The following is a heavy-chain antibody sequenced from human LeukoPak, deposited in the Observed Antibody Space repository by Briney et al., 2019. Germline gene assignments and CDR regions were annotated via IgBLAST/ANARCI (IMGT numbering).Heavy chain of an antibody. V-gene: IGHV3-66*01. J-gene: IGHJ4*02. CDR3: ARDGGSSWPLDY. D-gene: IGHD6-13*01. CDR1: GFTVSSSY. CDR2: IYSGGIT. Sequence: GGSLRLSCAAAGFTVSSSYMSWVRQAPGRGLEWVSVIYSGGITYYADSVKGRFTISRDNSKNTLYLQMNSLRAEDTAVYYCARDGGSSWPLDYWGQGTLVTVSS.